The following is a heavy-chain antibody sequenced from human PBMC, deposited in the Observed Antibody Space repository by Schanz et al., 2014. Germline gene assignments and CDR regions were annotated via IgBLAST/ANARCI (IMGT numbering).Heavy chain of an antibody. CDR1: GGSIRSGTYY. CDR3: ARDTTWRLDL. J-gene: IGHJ2*01. D-gene: IGHD1-1*01. Sequence: QVQLQESGPGLVKPSQTLSLTCTVSGGSIRSGTYYWSWIRQPAGKALEWVGRVFPNGITNYNPSLRRRITISLDSSKTHFSLPLSSLTAADTAVYYCARDTTWRLDLWGRGTLVTVSS. CDR2: VFPNGIT. V-gene: IGHV4-61*02.